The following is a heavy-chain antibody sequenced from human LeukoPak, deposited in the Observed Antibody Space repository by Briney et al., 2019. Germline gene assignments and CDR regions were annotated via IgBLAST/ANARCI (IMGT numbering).Heavy chain of an antibody. Sequence: ASVKVSCKASGYTFTGYYMHWVRQAPGRGLEWMGWINPNSGGTNYAQKFQGRVTMTRDTSISTAYMELSRLRSDDTAVYYCARSYYDSSGYYNYWGQGTLVTVSS. V-gene: IGHV1-2*02. D-gene: IGHD3-22*01. CDR3: ARSYYDSSGYYNY. CDR1: GYTFTGYY. CDR2: INPNSGGT. J-gene: IGHJ4*02.